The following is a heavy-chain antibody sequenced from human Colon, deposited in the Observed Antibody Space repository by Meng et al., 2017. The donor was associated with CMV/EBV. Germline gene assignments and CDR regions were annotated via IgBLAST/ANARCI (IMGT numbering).Heavy chain of an antibody. CDR1: GDSISRFS. CDR3: ARDEPPYY. D-gene: IGHD1-14*01. CDR2: IYDSGST. J-gene: IGHJ4*02. Sequence: SETLSLTCTVSGDSISRFSWSWIRQPPGRGLEWIAYIYDSGSTHYNPSLKSRVTISVDTSKDQFSLKLRSVTAADTAINYCARDEPPYYWGQGALVTVSS. V-gene: IGHV4-59*01.